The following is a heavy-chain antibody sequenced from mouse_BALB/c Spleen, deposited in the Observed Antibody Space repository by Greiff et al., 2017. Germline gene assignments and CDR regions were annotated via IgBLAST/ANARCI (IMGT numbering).Heavy chain of an antibody. Sequence: VQLQQSGPGLVKPSPSLSLSCTVTGYSITSDYAWSWIRQFPGNKLGWMGYISYSGSTSYNPYLKGRISITRDTSTNQFFLQLNSVTTEDTATYYCAREEVRRVGYAMDYWGQGTSVTVSS. D-gene: IGHD2-14*01. J-gene: IGHJ4*01. CDR3: AREEVRRVGYAMDY. V-gene: IGHV3-2*02. CDR1: GYSITSDYA. CDR2: ISYSGST.